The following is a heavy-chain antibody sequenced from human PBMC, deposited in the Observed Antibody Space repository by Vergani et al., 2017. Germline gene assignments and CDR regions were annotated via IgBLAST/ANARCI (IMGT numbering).Heavy chain of an antibody. V-gene: IGHV3-30*03. CDR3: FYDLWSADYSPLPTDGP. CDR2: ISYDGDRR. D-gene: IGHD3-3*01. J-gene: IGHJ5*02. Sequence: VHLVESGGGVVQPGRSLTLSCVASGFSLRGHGMHWVRQAPGKGLEWVAMISYDGDRRDYGDFAKGRFTISRDSSKTVYLQMNSLETEDTAVYYCFYDLWSADYSPLPTDGPWGQGTLVTVSS. CDR1: GFSLRGHG.